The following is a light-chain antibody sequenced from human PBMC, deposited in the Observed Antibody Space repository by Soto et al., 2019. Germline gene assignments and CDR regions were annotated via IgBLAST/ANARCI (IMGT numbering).Light chain of an antibody. J-gene: IGKJ2*01. Sequence: DIQMTQSPSSLSASVGDRVTITCRASQSIATYLNWYQQRPGKAPRLLIYAASSLQSGVPSRFRGSGSWTDFTLTISSLQPEDFATYSCQQSYSAPTYPFGQGTKLEIK. V-gene: IGKV1-39*01. CDR2: AAS. CDR3: QQSYSAPTYP. CDR1: QSIATY.